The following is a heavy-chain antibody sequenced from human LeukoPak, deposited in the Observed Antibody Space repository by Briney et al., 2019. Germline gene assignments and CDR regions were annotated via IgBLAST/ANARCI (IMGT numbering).Heavy chain of an antibody. J-gene: IGHJ4*02. Sequence: PGGSLRLSCVVSGFSLSDVWMNWVRQSPGKGLEWVAAIKYDGSIERYVDSVRGRFTISRDSAKNSLFLQMNSLRAEDTAVYYCARKNNFDYWGQGTLVTVSS. V-gene: IGHV3-7*01. CDR3: ARKNNFDY. CDR2: IKYDGSIE. D-gene: IGHD1/OR15-1a*01. CDR1: GFSLSDVW.